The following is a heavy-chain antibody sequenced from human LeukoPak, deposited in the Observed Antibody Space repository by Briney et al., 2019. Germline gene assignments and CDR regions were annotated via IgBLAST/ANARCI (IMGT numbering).Heavy chain of an antibody. CDR3: ARRATYSNSCFDY. Sequence: SETLSLTCSVSGGSISSYYWSWSRQPPGKGLEWIGYIYYSGSTNYNPSLKSRVTISVDTSKNQFSLKLSSVTAADTAVYYCARRATYSNSCFDYWGPGTLVTVSS. D-gene: IGHD6-13*01. V-gene: IGHV4-59*08. CDR2: IYYSGST. J-gene: IGHJ4*02. CDR1: GGSISSYY.